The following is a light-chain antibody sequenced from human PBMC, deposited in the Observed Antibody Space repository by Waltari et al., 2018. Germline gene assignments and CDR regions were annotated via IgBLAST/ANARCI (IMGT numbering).Light chain of an antibody. Sequence: EIVLTQSPDTLSLSPAERATLSCRASQTIKNNYLSWFQHKRGQAPRLLFFGASDRATGIPDRFTVSGSGTDFTLTISRLEPEDFAVYYCQQYGNSPWTFGHGTRVEIK. J-gene: IGKJ1*01. CDR2: GAS. CDR1: QTIKNNY. V-gene: IGKV3-20*01. CDR3: QQYGNSPWT.